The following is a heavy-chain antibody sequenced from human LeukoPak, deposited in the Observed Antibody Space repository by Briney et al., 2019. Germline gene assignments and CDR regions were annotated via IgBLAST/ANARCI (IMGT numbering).Heavy chain of an antibody. J-gene: IGHJ4*02. CDR1: GYTFTSNG. Sequence: GASVKVSCKASGYTFTSNGISWVRQAPEQGLEWMGWISAYSGNTNFAQNLQGRVTMTTDTAARTAYMELRSLRSDDTAMYYCARVAGGYNYGYEDFWGQGTLVTVSS. CDR3: ARVAGGYNYGYEDF. D-gene: IGHD5-18*01. CDR2: ISAYSGNT. V-gene: IGHV1-18*01.